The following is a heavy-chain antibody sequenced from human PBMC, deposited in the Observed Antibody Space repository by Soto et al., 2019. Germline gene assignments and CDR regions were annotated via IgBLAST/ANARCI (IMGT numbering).Heavy chain of an antibody. J-gene: IGHJ3*02. CDR1: GYTFTGYY. CDR3: ARDTHSSGWYKRGAFDI. CDR2: INPNSGGT. D-gene: IGHD6-19*01. V-gene: IGHV1-2*04. Sequence: ASVKVSCKASGYTFTGYYMHWVRQAPGQGLEWMGWINPNSGGTNYAQKFQGWVTMTRDTSISTAYMELSRLRSDDTAVYHCARDTHSSGWYKRGAFDIWGQGTMVTVSS.